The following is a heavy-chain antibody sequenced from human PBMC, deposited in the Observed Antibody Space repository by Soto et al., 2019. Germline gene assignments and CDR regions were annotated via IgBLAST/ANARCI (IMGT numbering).Heavy chain of an antibody. D-gene: IGHD6-13*01. J-gene: IGHJ4*02. Sequence: EVQLVETGGGLIQPGGSLRLSCAASGFTVSSNYMSWVRQAPGKGLEWVSVIYSGGSTYYADSVKGRFTISRDNSKNTLYLQMNSLRAEDTAVYYCARGDPVAAAVPFDYWGQGTLVTVSS. V-gene: IGHV3-53*02. CDR1: GFTVSSNY. CDR2: IYSGGST. CDR3: ARGDPVAAAVPFDY.